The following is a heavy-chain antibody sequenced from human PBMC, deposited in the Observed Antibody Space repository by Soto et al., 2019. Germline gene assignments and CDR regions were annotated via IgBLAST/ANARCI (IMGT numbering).Heavy chain of an antibody. V-gene: IGHV3-33*01. D-gene: IGHD3-3*01. J-gene: IGHJ6*02. CDR2: IWYDGSNK. CDR3: ARERLAREPISGFWSGFRRHYGMDV. CDR1: GFTFSSYG. Sequence: QVQLVESGGGVVQPGRSLRLSCAASGFTFSSYGMHWVRQAPGKGLKWVAVIWYDGSNKYYADSVKGRFTISRDNSKNTLYLQMNSLRAEDTAVYYCARERLAREPISGFWSGFRRHYGMDVWGQGTTVTVSS.